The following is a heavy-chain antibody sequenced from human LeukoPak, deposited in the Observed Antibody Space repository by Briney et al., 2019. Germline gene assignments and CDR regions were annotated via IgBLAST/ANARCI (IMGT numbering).Heavy chain of an antibody. CDR3: ARGPYYYDSSGYYY. V-gene: IGHV4-59*01. J-gene: IGHJ4*02. Sequence: SETLSLTCTVSGGSINSYYWSWIRQPPGKGLEWIGYIYYSGSTNYNPSLKSRVTISVDTSKNQFSLKLSSVTAADTAVYYCARGPYYYDSSGYYYWGQGTLVTVSS. CDR2: IYYSGST. CDR1: GGSINSYY. D-gene: IGHD3-22*01.